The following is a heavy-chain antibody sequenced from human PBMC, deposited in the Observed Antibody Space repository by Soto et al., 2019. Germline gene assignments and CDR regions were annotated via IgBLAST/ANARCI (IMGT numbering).Heavy chain of an antibody. D-gene: IGHD1-26*01. Sequence: QVQLVESGGGVVQPGRSLRLSCAVSGFTLSSYGMHWVRQAPGKGLEWVAVISSDGNEKYYGDSVKGRFTISRDKSKNTLDLQMHGLRTEDTAVYYCAKERGGADFDYWGQGTLVTVSS. CDR2: ISSDGNEK. CDR3: AKERGGADFDY. CDR1: GFTLSSYG. V-gene: IGHV3-30*18. J-gene: IGHJ4*02.